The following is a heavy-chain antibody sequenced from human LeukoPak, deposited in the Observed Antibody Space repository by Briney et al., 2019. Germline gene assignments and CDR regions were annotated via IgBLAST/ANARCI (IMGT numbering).Heavy chain of an antibody. Sequence: GASVKVSCKASGYTFTGYYMHWVRQAPGQGLEWMGWSNPNSGGTNYAQKFQGRVTMTRDTSISTAYMELSRLRSDDTAVYYCARVSIRSKSYWYFDLWGRGTLVTVSS. J-gene: IGHJ2*01. CDR1: GYTFTGYY. CDR2: SNPNSGGT. V-gene: IGHV1-2*02. CDR3: ARVSIRSKSYWYFDL.